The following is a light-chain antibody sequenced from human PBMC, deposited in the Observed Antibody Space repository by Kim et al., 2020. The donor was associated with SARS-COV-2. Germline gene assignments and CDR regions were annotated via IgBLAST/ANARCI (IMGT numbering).Light chain of an antibody. CDR3: QQRYISPFT. J-gene: IGKJ3*01. V-gene: IGKV1-39*01. CDR2: AAS. Sequence: ASVGYRATITCRTTQSISSHLNWYQQKPGRAPKLLISAASTLQGGVPSRFSGSGSETDFTLTIISLQPEDFATYFCQQRYISPFTFVPGTKVDI. CDR1: QSISSH.